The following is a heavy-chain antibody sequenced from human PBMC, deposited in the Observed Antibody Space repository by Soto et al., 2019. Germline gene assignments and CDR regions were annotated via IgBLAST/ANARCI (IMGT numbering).Heavy chain of an antibody. Sequence: GASVKVSCKASGYTFTGYYMHWVRQAPGQGLEWMGWINPNSGGTNYAQKFQGWVTMTRDTSISTAYMELSRLRSDDTAVYYCARATIFGVVITPLGYWGQGTLVTAPQ. CDR1: GYTFTGYY. V-gene: IGHV1-2*04. CDR3: ARATIFGVVITPLGY. CDR2: INPNSGGT. D-gene: IGHD3-3*01. J-gene: IGHJ4*02.